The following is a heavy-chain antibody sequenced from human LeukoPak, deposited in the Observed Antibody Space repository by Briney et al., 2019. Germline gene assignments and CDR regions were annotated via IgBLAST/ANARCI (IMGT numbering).Heavy chain of an antibody. Sequence: PSETLSPTCTVSGGSISSSSYYWGWIRQPPGKGLEWIGSIYYSGSTYYNPSLKSRVTISVDTSKNQFSLKLSSVTAADTAVYYCARHVLHSPFDYWGQGTLVTVSS. J-gene: IGHJ4*02. D-gene: IGHD2-8*01. CDR1: GGSISSSSYY. CDR3: ARHVLHSPFDY. CDR2: IYYSGST. V-gene: IGHV4-39*01.